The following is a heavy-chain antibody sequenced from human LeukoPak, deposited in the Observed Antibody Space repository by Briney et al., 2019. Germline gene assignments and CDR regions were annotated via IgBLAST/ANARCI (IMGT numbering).Heavy chain of an antibody. D-gene: IGHD6-6*01. CDR1: GYTFTGYY. CDR2: INLNSGGT. Sequence: GASVKVSCKASGYTFTGYYMHWVRQAPGRGREWMGWINLNSGGTNYAQKLQGRVTMTRDTSISTAYMELSRLRSDDTAVYYCAREGYRSSSNWFDPWGQGTLVTVSS. V-gene: IGHV1-2*02. J-gene: IGHJ5*02. CDR3: AREGYRSSSNWFDP.